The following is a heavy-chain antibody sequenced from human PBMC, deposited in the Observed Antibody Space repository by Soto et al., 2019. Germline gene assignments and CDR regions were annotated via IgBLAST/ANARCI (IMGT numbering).Heavy chain of an antibody. J-gene: IGHJ6*02. CDR3: ASGAENSSSWLPYYYYGMDV. V-gene: IGHV4-34*01. Sequence: SSETLSLTCAVYGGPFSGYYWSWIRQPPGKGLEWIGEINHSGSTNYNPSLKSRVTISVDTSKNQFSLKLSSVTAADTAVYYCASGAENSSSWLPYYYYGMDVWGQGTTVTVSS. D-gene: IGHD6-13*01. CDR1: GGPFSGYY. CDR2: INHSGST.